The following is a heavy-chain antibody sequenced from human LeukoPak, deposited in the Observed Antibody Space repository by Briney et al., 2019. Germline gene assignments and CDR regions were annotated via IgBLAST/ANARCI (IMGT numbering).Heavy chain of an antibody. CDR3: ARVLCGSFYCPLFDD. CDR1: GASISSDNYY. CDR2: LSYTGST. J-gene: IGHJ4*02. V-gene: IGHV4-39*06. D-gene: IGHD1-26*01. Sequence: NPSETLSLTCSVSGASISSDNYYWGWIRQPPGKGLEWIGCLSYTGSTYYNPFLKSRATIAADMSKTQFPLKLNPVAAADTAIYYCARVLCGSFYCPLFDDWGQGTLVTVSS.